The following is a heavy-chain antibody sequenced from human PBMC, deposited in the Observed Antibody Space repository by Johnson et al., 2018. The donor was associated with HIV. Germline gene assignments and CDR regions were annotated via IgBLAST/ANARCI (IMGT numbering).Heavy chain of an antibody. Sequence: QVQLVESGGGVVQPGGSLRLSCAASGFTFRSYGMHWVRQAPGKGLEWVSVIYSGGSTYYADSVKGRFTISRDNSKNTMYLQMNSLRIEDTALYYCANLGDYGGNNGFDIWGRGTMVTVSS. CDR2: IYSGGST. D-gene: IGHD4-23*01. CDR1: GFTFRSYG. V-gene: IGHV3-NL1*01. CDR3: ANLGDYGGNNGFDI. J-gene: IGHJ3*02.